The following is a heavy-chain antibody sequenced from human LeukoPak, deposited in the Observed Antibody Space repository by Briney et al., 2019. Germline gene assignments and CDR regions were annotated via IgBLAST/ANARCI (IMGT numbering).Heavy chain of an antibody. V-gene: IGHV3-23*01. CDR1: GISFSSND. Sequence: GGSLRLSCAASGISFSSNDMSWVRQAPGKGLEWVSSISVGGYNTHYADSVNGRFTISRDNSKNTLFLDMNSLRAEDTAIYYCAPSCSGGTCYIRVIFDSWGQGTLVTVSS. J-gene: IGHJ4*02. D-gene: IGHD2-15*01. CDR3: APSCSGGTCYIRVIFDS. CDR2: ISVGGYNT.